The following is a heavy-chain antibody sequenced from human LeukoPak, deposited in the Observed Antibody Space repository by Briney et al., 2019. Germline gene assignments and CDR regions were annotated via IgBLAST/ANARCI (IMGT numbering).Heavy chain of an antibody. J-gene: IGHJ4*02. Sequence: PGGSLRLSCAASGFTFSIYAMYWVRQAPGKGLGWVSAISGSGGSTYYADSVKGRFTISRDNSKNTLYLQMNSLRVEDTALCYCGRGESPAAVDDWGQGTLVTVPS. V-gene: IGHV3-23*01. CDR1: GFTFSIYA. D-gene: IGHD2-2*01. CDR2: ISGSGGST. CDR3: GRGESPAAVDD.